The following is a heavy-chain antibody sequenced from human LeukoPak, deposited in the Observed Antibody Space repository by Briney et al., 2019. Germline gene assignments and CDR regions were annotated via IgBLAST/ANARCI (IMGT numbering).Heavy chain of an antibody. CDR1: GLSFSSFA. D-gene: IGHD2-2*01. Sequence: PGGSLRLSCAASGLSFSSFAMSWVRQGPARGLEWVSSIRGNGETFYADSVKGRFTISRDNSKNTLYLQMSSLRAEDTAVYYCAKGRGSASCYGICYHYTMDVWGQGTTVTVSS. V-gene: IGHV3-23*01. J-gene: IGHJ6*02. CDR2: IRGNGET. CDR3: AKGRGSASCYGICYHYTMDV.